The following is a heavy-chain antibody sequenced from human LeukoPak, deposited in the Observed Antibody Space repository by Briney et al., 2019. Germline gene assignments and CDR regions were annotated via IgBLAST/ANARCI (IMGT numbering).Heavy chain of an antibody. CDR3: AREDPYYYDSSGYYLDAFDI. J-gene: IGHJ3*02. V-gene: IGHV1-69*06. Sequence: ASVKVSCKASGGTFSSYAISWVRQAPGQVLEWMGGIIPIFGTANYAQKFQGRVTITADKSTSTAYMELSSLRSEDTAVYYCAREDPYYYDSSGYYLDAFDIWGQGTMVTVSS. CDR2: IIPIFGTA. CDR1: GGTFSSYA. D-gene: IGHD3-22*01.